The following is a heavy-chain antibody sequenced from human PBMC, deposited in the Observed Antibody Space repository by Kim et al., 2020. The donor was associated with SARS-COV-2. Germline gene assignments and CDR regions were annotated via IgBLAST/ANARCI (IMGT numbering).Heavy chain of an antibody. V-gene: IGHV3-73*01. CDR3: TRRAPYSNSGWDAFD. Sequence: GGSLRLSCAASGFTFSNSAMYWVRQAPGKGLEWVAGIRSEGNSYYTADAAKGRFSITSASADSKITPQLNSNRLKAKATAICSSTRRAPYSNSGWDAFD. CDR1: GFTFSNSA. D-gene: IGHD6-13*01. J-gene: IGHJ3*02. CDR2: IRSEGNSYYT.